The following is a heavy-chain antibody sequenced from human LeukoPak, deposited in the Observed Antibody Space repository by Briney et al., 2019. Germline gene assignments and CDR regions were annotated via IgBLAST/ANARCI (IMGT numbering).Heavy chain of an antibody. CDR3: ARAVLWFGDLDYYYYMDV. J-gene: IGHJ6*03. D-gene: IGHD3-10*01. CDR2: TYYRSKWYN. CDR1: GDSVSSNSAA. Sequence: PSQTLSLTCAISGDSVSSNSAAWNWIRQSPSRGLEWLGRTYYRSKWYNDYAVSVKSRITINPDTSKNQFSLQLNSVTPEDTAVYYCARAVLWFGDLDYYYYMDVWGKGTTVTVSS. V-gene: IGHV6-1*01.